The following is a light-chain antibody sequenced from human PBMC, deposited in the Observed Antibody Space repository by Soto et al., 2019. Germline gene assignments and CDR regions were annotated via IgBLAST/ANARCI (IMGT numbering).Light chain of an antibody. Sequence: IVMTQSPDSLAVSLGERATINCKSSQSVLYSSNNENYLAWYQQKPGQPPRLLIYWASTRESGVPDRFSGSGSGTDFTLTISSLQAEDVAVYYCQQYYTVPPWTFGQGTKVEIK. CDR2: WAS. V-gene: IGKV4-1*01. CDR3: QQYYTVPPWT. J-gene: IGKJ1*01. CDR1: QSVLYSSNNENY.